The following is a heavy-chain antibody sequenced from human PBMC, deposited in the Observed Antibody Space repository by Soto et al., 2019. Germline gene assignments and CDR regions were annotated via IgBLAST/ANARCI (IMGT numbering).Heavy chain of an antibody. CDR2: IVVGSGNT. D-gene: IGHD6-6*01. V-gene: IGHV1-58*01. J-gene: IGHJ4*02. CDR1: GFTFTSSA. CDR3: AASSNIAARPLDY. Sequence: SCKASGFTFTSSAVQWVRQARGQRLEWIGWIVVGSGNTNYAQKFQERVTITRDMSTSTAYMELSSLRSEDTAVYYCAASSNIAARPLDYWGQGTLVTVSS.